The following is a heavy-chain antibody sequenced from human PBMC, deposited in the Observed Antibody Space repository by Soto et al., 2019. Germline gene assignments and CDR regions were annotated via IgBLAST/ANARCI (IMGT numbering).Heavy chain of an antibody. CDR1: GYNFTNYW. J-gene: IGHJ6*01. CDR2: IYPGDSDT. V-gene: IGHV5-51*01. D-gene: IGHD2-2*01. Sequence: PGESLKISCKGSGYNFTNYWIGWVRQMPGKGLEWMGIIYPGDSDTRYSPSFQGQVTISADNSISTAYLQWSSMKASHTAMYYCARRPVSTLVPACQGMGVWGQGTTVTVSS. CDR3: ARRPVSTLVPACQGMGV.